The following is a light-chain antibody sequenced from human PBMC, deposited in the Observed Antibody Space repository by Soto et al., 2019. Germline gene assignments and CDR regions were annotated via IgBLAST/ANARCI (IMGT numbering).Light chain of an antibody. CDR3: QQSSNRPLT. V-gene: IGKV3-11*01. CDR1: QSVSSY. Sequence: EIVLTQSPATLSLSPGERATLSCRASQSVSSYLAWYQQKPGQAPRLLIYDASNRATGIPARFSGSGSGTDFTLTISSLEPEDFAVYYCQQSSNRPLTFGGGTKVEIK. J-gene: IGKJ4*01. CDR2: DAS.